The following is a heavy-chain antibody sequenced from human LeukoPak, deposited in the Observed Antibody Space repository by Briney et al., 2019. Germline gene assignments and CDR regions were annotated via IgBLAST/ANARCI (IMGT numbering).Heavy chain of an antibody. CDR1: GFSFISYG. D-gene: IGHD4-17*01. V-gene: IGHV3-30*18. CDR3: AKRPSDYGDYVTYFDY. Sequence: SGGSLRLSCAASGFSFISYGMHWVRQAPGKGLEWVGVISDDGRNKKYADSVKGRFTISRDKSKDTLYLQMNSLRDEDTAVYYCAKRPSDYGDYVTYFDYWGQGTLVTVSS. CDR2: ISDDGRNK. J-gene: IGHJ4*02.